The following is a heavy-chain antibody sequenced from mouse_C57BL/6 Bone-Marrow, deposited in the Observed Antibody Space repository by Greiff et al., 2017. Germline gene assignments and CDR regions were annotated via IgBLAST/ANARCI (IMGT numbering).Heavy chain of an antibody. D-gene: IGHD1-1*01. CDR2: ISYSGST. J-gene: IGHJ2*01. CDR3: ARWSYGSSSFDY. V-gene: IGHV3-8*01. CDR1: GYSITSDY. Sequence: EVMLVESGPGLAKPSQTLSLTCSVTGYSITSDYWNWIRKFPGNKLEYMGYISYSGSTHYNPSLKSRSSITRDTSKNQYYLQLKSVTTEDTATYDCARWSYGSSSFDYWGQGTTLTVSS.